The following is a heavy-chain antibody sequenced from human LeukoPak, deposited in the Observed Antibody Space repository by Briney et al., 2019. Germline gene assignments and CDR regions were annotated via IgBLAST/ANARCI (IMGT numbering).Heavy chain of an antibody. CDR2: INSDGSST. CDR1: GFTLSNHW. CDR3: AREGGQYSDYSYHFDY. J-gene: IGHJ4*02. V-gene: IGHV3-74*01. D-gene: IGHD4-11*01. Sequence: GGSLRLSCAASGFTLSNHWMHWVRQAPGKGLVWVSRINSDGSSTSYADSVKGRFTISRDNAKNTLYLQMNSLRAEDTAVYYCAREGGQYSDYSYHFDYWGQGTLVTVSS.